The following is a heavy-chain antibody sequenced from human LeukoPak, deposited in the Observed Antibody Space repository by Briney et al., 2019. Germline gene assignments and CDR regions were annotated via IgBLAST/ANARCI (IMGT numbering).Heavy chain of an antibody. V-gene: IGHV3-30*04. CDR1: GFTFSTYA. J-gene: IGHJ4*02. D-gene: IGHD4-11*01. Sequence: GRSLRLSCAASGFTFSTYAMHWVRQAPGKGLEWVAVISKGGSNKYYADSVKGRFTISRDNSKNTLNLQMNSLRIEDTAVYYCARVIGYSNYGYFDYWGQGTLVTVSS. CDR2: ISKGGSNK. CDR3: ARVIGYSNYGYFDY.